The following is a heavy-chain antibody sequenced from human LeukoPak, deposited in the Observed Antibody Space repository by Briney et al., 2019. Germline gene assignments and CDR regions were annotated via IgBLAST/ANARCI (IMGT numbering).Heavy chain of an antibody. CDR2: IYNGGII. V-gene: IGHV4-4*07. Sequence: PSETLSLTCTVSGDSISRYYWSWIRQPAGKGLEWIGRIYNGGIITYNPSLKSRVTISVDTSKNQFSLKLSSVTAADTAVYYCARGLLWFGEGVANMDVWGKGTTVTISS. CDR1: GDSISRYY. D-gene: IGHD3-10*01. J-gene: IGHJ6*03. CDR3: ARGLLWFGEGVANMDV.